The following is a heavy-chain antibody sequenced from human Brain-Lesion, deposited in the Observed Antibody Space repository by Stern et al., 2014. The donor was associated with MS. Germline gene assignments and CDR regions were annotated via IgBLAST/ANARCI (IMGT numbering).Heavy chain of an antibody. CDR1: GGSVSSTSYA. CDR3: AGEEDIRYCSGGSCTGNWFDP. J-gene: IGHJ5*02. D-gene: IGHD2-15*01. Sequence: VQLVESGPGLVKPSETLSLTCTVAGGSVSSTSYAWAWIRQPPGKGLEWIGTLYYSGNTSYSPSLKSRLTISLDTSKNQFSLQLGSVTAADTAVYYCAGEEDIRYCSGGSCTGNWFDPWGQGTLVTVSS. CDR2: LYYSGNT. V-gene: IGHV4-39*01.